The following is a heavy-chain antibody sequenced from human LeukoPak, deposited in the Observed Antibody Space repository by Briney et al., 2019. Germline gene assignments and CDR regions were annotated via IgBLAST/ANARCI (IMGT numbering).Heavy chain of an antibody. CDR3: AKYSGSYSVNWFDP. CDR2: IRYDGSNK. D-gene: IGHD1-26*01. J-gene: IGHJ5*02. V-gene: IGHV3-30*02. CDR1: GFTFSSYG. Sequence: PGRSLRLSCAASGFTFSSYGMHWVRQAPGKGLEWVAFIRYDGSNKYYADSVKGRFTISRDNSKNTLYLQMNSLRAEDTAVYYCAKYSGSYSVNWFDPWGQGTLVTVSS.